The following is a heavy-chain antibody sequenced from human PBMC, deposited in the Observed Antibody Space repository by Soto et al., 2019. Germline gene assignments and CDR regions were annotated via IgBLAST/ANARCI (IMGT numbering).Heavy chain of an antibody. Sequence: LRLSCAASGFPFSRYWMSWVRQAPGKGPEWMANIKQDGSEKYYVDSVKGRFTISRDNAKNSLYLQMNSLRAEDTAVYYCASGLSPVISFARTVYYHYSIDFWGQGTMVTVSS. J-gene: IGHJ6*02. V-gene: IGHV3-7*03. D-gene: IGHD3-22*01. CDR2: IKQDGSEK. CDR3: ASGLSPVISFARTVYYHYSIDF. CDR1: GFPFSRYW.